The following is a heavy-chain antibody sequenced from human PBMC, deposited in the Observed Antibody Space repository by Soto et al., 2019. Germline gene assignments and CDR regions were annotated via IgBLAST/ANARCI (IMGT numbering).Heavy chain of an antibody. CDR1: GFTVSSNY. Sequence: EVQLVESGGGLIQPGGSLRLSCAASGFTVSSNYMSWVRQAPGKGLEWVSVVYSGDSTYYADSVKGRFTISRDNSKNTLNLQMNSLRAEDTAVYYCARELGSGYFAYWGQGTLVTVSS. J-gene: IGHJ4*02. D-gene: IGHD3-22*01. CDR2: VYSGDST. V-gene: IGHV3-53*01. CDR3: ARELGSGYFAY.